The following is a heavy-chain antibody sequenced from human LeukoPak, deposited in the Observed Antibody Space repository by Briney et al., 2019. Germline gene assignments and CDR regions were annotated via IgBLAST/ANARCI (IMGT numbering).Heavy chain of an antibody. D-gene: IGHD3-9*01. CDR2: ITGGDGDT. CDR3: AIREPTGN. V-gene: IGHV3-23*01. Sequence: PGGSLRLSCAASESAFNNYVVSWIRQAPGKGLEWVSAITGGDGDTSYADSVKGRITISRDSSKNTLYLQMNNLRVEDTAVYYCAIREPTGNWGQGTLDTVSS. J-gene: IGHJ4*02. CDR1: ESAFNNYV.